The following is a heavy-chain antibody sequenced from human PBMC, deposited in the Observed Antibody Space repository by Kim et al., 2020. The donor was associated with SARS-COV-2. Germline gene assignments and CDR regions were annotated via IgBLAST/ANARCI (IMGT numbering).Heavy chain of an antibody. D-gene: IGHD6-19*01. CDR3: ARELQWLGIFVGMDV. V-gene: IGHV3-48*02. Sequence: GGSLRLSCAASGFTFSSYSMNWGRQAPGKGLEWVSYISSSSSTIYYADSVKGRFTISRDNAKNSLYLQMNSLRDEDTAVYYCARELQWLGIFVGMDVWGQGTTVTVSS. CDR1: GFTFSSYS. CDR2: ISSSSSTI. J-gene: IGHJ6*02.